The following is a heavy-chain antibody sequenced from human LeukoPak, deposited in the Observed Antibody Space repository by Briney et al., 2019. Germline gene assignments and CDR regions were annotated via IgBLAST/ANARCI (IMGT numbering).Heavy chain of an antibody. CDR3: ARDCSGGSCYYFSFDY. CDR1: GFTFSSYS. D-gene: IGHD2-15*01. V-gene: IGHV3-21*01. J-gene: IGHJ4*02. CDR2: ISSSSSYI. Sequence: PGGSLRLSCAASGFTFSSYSMNWVRQAPGKGLEWVSSISSSSSYIYYADSVKGRFTISRDNAKNSLYLLMNSLRAEDTAVYYCARDCSGGSCYYFSFDYWGQGTLVTVSS.